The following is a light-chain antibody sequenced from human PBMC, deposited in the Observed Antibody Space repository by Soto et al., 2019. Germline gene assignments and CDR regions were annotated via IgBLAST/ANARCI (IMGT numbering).Light chain of an antibody. CDR1: HSVSSSY. V-gene: IGKV3-20*01. CDR2: GAS. J-gene: IGKJ4*01. Sequence: EIVLTQSPGTLSLSPGERATLSCRASHSVSSSYLAWYQQKPGQAPRLLIYGASSRATGIPDRFSGSGSGTDFTLTISRLEPEDGAVYFCQQYGSSPLTCGGGTKVELK. CDR3: QQYGSSPLT.